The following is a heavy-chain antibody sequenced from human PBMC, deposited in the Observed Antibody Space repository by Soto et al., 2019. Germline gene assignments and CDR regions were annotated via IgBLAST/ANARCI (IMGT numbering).Heavy chain of an antibody. CDR2: IYYSGST. CDR3: ARQGFWYYGSGSYYQHLDY. V-gene: IGHV4-59*08. Sequence: PSETLSLTCTVSGGSISSYYWSWIRQPPGKGLKWIGYIYYSGSTKYNPSLKSRVTISVDTSKNQFSLKLSSVTAADTAVFYFARQGFWYYGSGSYYQHLDYWGQGTLVTVSS. CDR1: GGSISSYY. D-gene: IGHD3-10*01. J-gene: IGHJ4*02.